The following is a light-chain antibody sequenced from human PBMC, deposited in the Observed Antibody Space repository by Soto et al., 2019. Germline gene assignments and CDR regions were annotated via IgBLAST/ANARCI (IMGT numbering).Light chain of an antibody. V-gene: IGLV2-14*01. Sequence: QSVLAQPSSVSGSPGQSITISCTGTSTDVRGYNYVSWYQHHPGKGPKLIIYEVSNRPSGVSDRFSGSKSGNKASLIISNLXAEDESDYYCGSYTSTDTPFVFGTGTKVTVL. J-gene: IGLJ1*01. CDR1: STDVRGYNY. CDR3: GSYTSTDTPFV. CDR2: EVS.